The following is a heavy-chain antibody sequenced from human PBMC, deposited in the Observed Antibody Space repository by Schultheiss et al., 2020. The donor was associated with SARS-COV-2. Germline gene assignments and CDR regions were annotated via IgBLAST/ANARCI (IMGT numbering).Heavy chain of an antibody. CDR2: ITSTSSYI. Sequence: GGSLRLSCAASGFTFTSYVMHWVRQAPGKGLEWVSSITSTSSYIYYADSVKGRFTISRDNSKNTLYLQMNSLKTEDTAVYYCTTEGVEQQLVRDYWGQGTLVTVSS. CDR3: TTEGVEQQLVRDY. CDR1: GFTFTSYV. D-gene: IGHD6-13*01. V-gene: IGHV3-21*03. J-gene: IGHJ4*02.